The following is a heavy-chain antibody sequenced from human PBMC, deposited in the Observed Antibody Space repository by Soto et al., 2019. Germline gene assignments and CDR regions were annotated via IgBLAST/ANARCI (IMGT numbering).Heavy chain of an antibody. D-gene: IGHD4-17*01. CDR1: EFNFRTYD. Sequence: EVQLVESGGGLVHPGGSLRLSCAASEFNFRTYDFHWVRQTVEGRLEWVSAIGVGGDTYYLDSVQGRFSISRENARNSLYLQMDSLTDEDAAVYLCSRGVQLTTVKSGWYFDLWGRGTLVAVSS. CDR3: SRGVQLTTVKSGWYFDL. CDR2: IGVGGDT. J-gene: IGHJ2*01. V-gene: IGHV3-13*01.